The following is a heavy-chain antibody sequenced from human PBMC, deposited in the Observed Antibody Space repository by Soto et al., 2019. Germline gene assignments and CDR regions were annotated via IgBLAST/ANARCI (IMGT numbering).Heavy chain of an antibody. D-gene: IGHD3-16*01. J-gene: IGHJ4*02. V-gene: IGHV3-66*01. CDR3: AAYSHKGY. CDR2: IYSGGST. Sequence: EEQLVESGGDLVQPGGSLRLSCAASVFTVSNNYMSWVRQAPGKGLEWVSLIYSGGSTYYADSVKGRFTISRDSSKNTLYLQMNSLRAEDTAKYYCAAYSHKGYWGQGTLVTVSS. CDR1: VFTVSNNY.